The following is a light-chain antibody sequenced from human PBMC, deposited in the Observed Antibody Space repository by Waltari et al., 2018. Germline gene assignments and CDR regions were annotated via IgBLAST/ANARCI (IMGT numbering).Light chain of an antibody. CDR2: EVS. CDR1: SSDVGGYNY. Sequence: QSALTQPPSASGSPGQSVTISCTGTSSDVGGYNYVSWYQQHPGKAPKLMISEVSKRPSGVPDRVSGSKAGNTASLTVSGLQAEDEADYDCSSYAGSNNFVFGTGTKVTVL. CDR3: SSYAGSNNFV. J-gene: IGLJ1*01. V-gene: IGLV2-8*01.